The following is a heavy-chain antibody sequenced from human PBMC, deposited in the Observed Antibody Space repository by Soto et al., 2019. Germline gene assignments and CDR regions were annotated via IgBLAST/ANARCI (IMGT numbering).Heavy chain of an antibody. V-gene: IGHV4-30-4*01. J-gene: IGHJ6*02. Sequence: QVQLQESGPGLVKPSQTLSLTCTVSGASISSGGYYWTWIRQPPEKGLEWIGYIYYSGTTYYNPSLKSRVSISLDTSKNRFSLQLTSVTAADTGVYYCALRFGTAWGQGTTVTVSS. D-gene: IGHD5-12*01. CDR1: GASISSGGYY. CDR3: ALRFGTA. CDR2: IYYSGTT.